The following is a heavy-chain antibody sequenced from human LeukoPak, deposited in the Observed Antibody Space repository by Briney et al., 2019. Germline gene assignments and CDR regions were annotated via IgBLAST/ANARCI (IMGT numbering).Heavy chain of an antibody. CDR2: VNPSGDST. Sequence: GASVKVSCKASGYTFGNYNIHWLRQAPGQGLEWMGIVNPSGDSTNYAQNFQGRVTMTGDTSTSTAYMELSSLTSEDTAIYYCARGPVDHYYYYYMDVWGKGTTVTVSS. J-gene: IGHJ6*03. V-gene: IGHV1-46*01. CDR3: ARGPVDHYYYYYMDV. CDR1: GYTFGNYN.